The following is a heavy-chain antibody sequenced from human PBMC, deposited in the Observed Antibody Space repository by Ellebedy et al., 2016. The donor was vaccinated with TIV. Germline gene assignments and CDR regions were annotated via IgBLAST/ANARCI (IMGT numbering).Heavy chain of an antibody. CDR3: ARPAVTTPNAFDI. CDR1: GYSFTSYW. V-gene: IGHV5-51*01. J-gene: IGHJ3*02. D-gene: IGHD4-17*01. Sequence: GESLKISCKGSGYSFTSYWIGWVRQLPGKGLEWMGIIYPGDSDTRYSPSFQGQVTISADKSISTAYLQWSSLKASDTAMYYCARPAVTTPNAFDIWGQGTMVTVSS. CDR2: IYPGDSDT.